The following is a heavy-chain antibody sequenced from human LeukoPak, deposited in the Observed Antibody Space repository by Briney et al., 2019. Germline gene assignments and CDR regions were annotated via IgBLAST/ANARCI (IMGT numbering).Heavy chain of an antibody. CDR1: GFTFSSYG. CDR2: ISYDGHNK. Sequence: PGRSLRLSCAASGFTFSSYGMHWVRQVPGKGLEWVAVISYDGHNKFYADSVKGRFTLSRDNSKNTLYLQMNSLRAEDTAVYYCSKELSGWYFDYWGQGTLVTVSS. V-gene: IGHV3-30*18. D-gene: IGHD6-19*01. J-gene: IGHJ4*02. CDR3: SKELSGWYFDY.